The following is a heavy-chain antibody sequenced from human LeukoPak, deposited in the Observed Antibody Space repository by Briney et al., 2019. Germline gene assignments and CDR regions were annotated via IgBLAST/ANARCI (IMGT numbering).Heavy chain of an antibody. CDR3: ARDAGLGYYDSSDYYLDY. V-gene: IGHV3-21*01. D-gene: IGHD3-22*01. CDR2: ISSTSGYI. J-gene: IGHJ4*02. Sequence: GGSLRLSCAASGFTFSSYSMNWVRQAPGKGLEWVSSISSTSGYIYYADSVKGRFTISRDNAKNSLYLQMNSLRAEDTAVYYCARDAGLGYYDSSDYYLDYWGQGTRVTVSS. CDR1: GFTFSSYS.